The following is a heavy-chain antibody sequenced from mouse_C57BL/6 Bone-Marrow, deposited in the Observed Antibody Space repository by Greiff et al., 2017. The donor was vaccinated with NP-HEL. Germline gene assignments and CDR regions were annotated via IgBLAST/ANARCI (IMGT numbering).Heavy chain of an antibody. J-gene: IGHJ2*01. CDR2: ISSGGSYT. CDR1: GFTFSSYG. D-gene: IGHD2-5*01. CDR3: ATYSNYGY. V-gene: IGHV5-6*02. Sequence: EVMLVESGGDLVKPGGSLKLSCAASGFTFSSYGMSWVRQTPDKRLEWVATISSGGSYTYYPDSVKGRFTISRDNAKNTLYLQMSSLKSEDTAMYYCATYSNYGYWGQGTTLTVSS.